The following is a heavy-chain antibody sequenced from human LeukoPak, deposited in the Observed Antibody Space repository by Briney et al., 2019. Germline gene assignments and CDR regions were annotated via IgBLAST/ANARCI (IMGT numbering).Heavy chain of an antibody. CDR2: ISGSGDST. CDR1: GFTFSSYA. J-gene: IGHJ4*02. CDR3: AKDRARGGTTDFDY. D-gene: IGHD1-7*01. Sequence: GGSLRLSCAASGFTFSSYAMSWVRQAPGKGLEWVSAISGSGDSTHYADSVKGRFTISRDNSKNTLHLQMNSLRAEDTAVYYCAKDRARGGTTDFDYWGQGTLVTVSS. V-gene: IGHV3-23*01.